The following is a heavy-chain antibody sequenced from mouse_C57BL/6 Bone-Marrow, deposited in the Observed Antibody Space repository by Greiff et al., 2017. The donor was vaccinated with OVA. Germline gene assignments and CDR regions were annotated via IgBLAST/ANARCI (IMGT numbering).Heavy chain of an antibody. J-gene: IGHJ2*01. CDR3: ARGPIYYDYDDGYYFDY. Sequence: QVQLQQPGAELVKPGASVEMSCKASGYTFTSYWITWVKQRPGQGLEWIGDIYPGSGSTNYNEKFKSKATLTVDTSSSTAYMQLSSLTSEDSAVYYCARGPIYYDYDDGYYFDYWGQGTTLTVSS. V-gene: IGHV1-55*01. D-gene: IGHD2-4*01. CDR2: IYPGSGST. CDR1: GYTFTSYW.